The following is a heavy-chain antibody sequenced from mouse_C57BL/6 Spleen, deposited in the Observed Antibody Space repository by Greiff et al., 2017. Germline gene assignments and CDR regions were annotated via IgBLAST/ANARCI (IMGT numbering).Heavy chain of an antibody. V-gene: IGHV5-4*01. Sequence: VQRVESGGGLVKPGGSLKLSCAASGFTFSSYAMSWVRQTPEKRLEWVATISDGGSYTYYPDNVKGRFTISRDNAKNNLYLQMSHLKSEDTAMYYCARDSLYYYGSSPFAYWGQGTLVTVSA. CDR2: ISDGGSYT. J-gene: IGHJ3*01. CDR3: ARDSLYYYGSSPFAY. D-gene: IGHD1-1*01. CDR1: GFTFSSYA.